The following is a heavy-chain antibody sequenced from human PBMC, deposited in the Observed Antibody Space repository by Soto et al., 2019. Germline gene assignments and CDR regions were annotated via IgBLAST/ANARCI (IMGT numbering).Heavy chain of an antibody. CDR2: ISSSSSYI. Sequence: EVQLVESGGGQVKPGGSLRLSCAASGFTFSSYSMNWVRQAPGKGLEWVSSISSSSSYIYYADSVKDRFTISRDNARNSLYRQLKSLRAAATAVYYGARDRVVGTRYVDLWGRGTLVSVSS. J-gene: IGHJ2*01. D-gene: IGHD2-15*01. CDR1: GFTFSSYS. V-gene: IGHV3-21*01. CDR3: ARDRVVGTRYVDL.